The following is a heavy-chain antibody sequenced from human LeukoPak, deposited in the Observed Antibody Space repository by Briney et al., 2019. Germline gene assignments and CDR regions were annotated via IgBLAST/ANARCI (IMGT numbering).Heavy chain of an antibody. V-gene: IGHV7-4-1*02. CDR1: GYTFTSYA. D-gene: IGHD3-22*01. CDR3: ARDKYYYDSSGYTATDY. Sequence: GASVKVSCKASGYTFTSYAMNWVRQAPGQGLEWMGWINTNTGNPTYAQGFTGRFVFSLDTSVSTAYLQISSLKAEDTAVYYCARDKYYYDSSGYTATDYWGQGTLVTVSS. CDR2: INTNTGNP. J-gene: IGHJ4*02.